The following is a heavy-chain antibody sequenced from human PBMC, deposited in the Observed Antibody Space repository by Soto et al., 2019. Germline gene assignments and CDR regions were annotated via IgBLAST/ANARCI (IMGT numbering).Heavy chain of an antibody. Sequence: QVQLVQAGAAVTQPGSSVKGSCKASVGTFSSYAISWVRQAPGQGLEWLGGLIPILGTANYAQTFQGRVTITADKSTSIAYMELSILRSEDTAVYYCVRGRITMVLGVIRSAQHEVYYYYGMAVWGQGTTVTVSS. CDR1: VGTFSSYA. D-gene: IGHD3-10*01. V-gene: IGHV1-69*06. CDR3: VRGRITMVLGVIRSAQHEVYYYYGMAV. J-gene: IGHJ6*02. CDR2: LIPILGTA.